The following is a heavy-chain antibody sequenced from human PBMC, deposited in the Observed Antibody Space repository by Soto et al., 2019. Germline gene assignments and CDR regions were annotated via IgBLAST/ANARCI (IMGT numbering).Heavy chain of an antibody. J-gene: IGHJ6*02. CDR3: ARDGPAAYSNSYYYGMDV. V-gene: IGHV3-30-3*01. D-gene: IGHD4-4*01. CDR2: ISYDGSNK. CDR1: GFTFSSYA. Sequence: QVQLVESGGGVVQPGRSLRLSCAASGFTFSSYAMHWVRQAPGKGLEWVAVISYDGSNKYYADSVKGRFTISRDNSKNTLYLQMNSLRAEDTGVYYCARDGPAAYSNSYYYGMDVWGQGTTVTVSS.